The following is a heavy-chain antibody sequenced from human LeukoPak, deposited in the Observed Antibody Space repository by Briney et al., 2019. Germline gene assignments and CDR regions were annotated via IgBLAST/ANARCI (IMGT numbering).Heavy chain of an antibody. V-gene: IGHV1-18*01. Sequence: ASVKVSCKASGYTFTSYGISWVRQAPGQGLEWMGWISAYNGNTNYAQKLQGRVTMTTDTSTSTAYMELRSLRSDDTAVYYCAREGYSYGYTHDALDIWGQGTMVTVSS. CDR2: ISAYNGNT. J-gene: IGHJ3*02. D-gene: IGHD5-18*01. CDR3: AREGYSYGYTHDALDI. CDR1: GYTFTSYG.